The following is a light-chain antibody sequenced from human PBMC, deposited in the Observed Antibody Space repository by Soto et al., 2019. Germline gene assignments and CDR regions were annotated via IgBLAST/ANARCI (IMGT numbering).Light chain of an antibody. CDR2: GNR. CDR3: SSFAANDNVV. Sequence: QSVLTQPPSVSGAPGQRVTISCTGNNSNLGAGYDVHWYQQLPGAAPKLVIFGNRNRPSGVPERFSGSKSGTSASLAITGLQAEDEADYYCSSFAANDNVVFGGGTQLTVL. CDR1: NSNLGAGYD. V-gene: IGLV1-40*01. J-gene: IGLJ7*01.